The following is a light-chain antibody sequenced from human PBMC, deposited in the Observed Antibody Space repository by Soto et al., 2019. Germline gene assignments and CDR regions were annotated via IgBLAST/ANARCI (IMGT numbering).Light chain of an antibody. Sequence: DIHMTQSPSSLFASLGDRVTITSQASQDVSHFLNWYQQKPGKAPKVLIYDASNLQTGVPSRFSGRGSGTDFTFTISSLQPDDTGTYYCQQYDDLPITFGQGTRLEIK. J-gene: IGKJ5*01. V-gene: IGKV1-33*01. CDR3: QQYDDLPIT. CDR2: DAS. CDR1: QDVSHF.